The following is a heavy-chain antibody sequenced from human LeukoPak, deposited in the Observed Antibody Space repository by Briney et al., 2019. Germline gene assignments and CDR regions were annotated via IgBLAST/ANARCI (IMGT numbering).Heavy chain of an antibody. D-gene: IGHD3-10*01. CDR2: ISWNSATI. Sequence: PGGSLRLSCAASGFTFSSYSMNWVRQAPGKGLEWVSHISWNSATIEYADSVKGRFTISRDNAKNSLYLQMNSLRAEDTAVYYCTKDPFGSGSYKWRFDPWGQGTLVTVSS. J-gene: IGHJ5*02. CDR1: GFTFSSYS. CDR3: TKDPFGSGSYKWRFDP. V-gene: IGHV3-48*04.